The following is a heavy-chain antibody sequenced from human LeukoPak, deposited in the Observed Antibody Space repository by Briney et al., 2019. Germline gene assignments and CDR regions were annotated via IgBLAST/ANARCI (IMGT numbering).Heavy chain of an antibody. J-gene: IGHJ2*01. CDR1: GYSFTSYW. CDR3: ARLVPGVTIFGVVKGWYFDL. D-gene: IGHD3-3*01. Sequence: GESLKISCKGSGYSFTSYWIGWVRQMPGKGLEWMGIIYPGDSDTRYSPSFQGQVTISADKSISTAYLQWSSLKASDTAMYYCARLVPGVTIFGVVKGWYFDLWGRGTLVTVSS. CDR2: IYPGDSDT. V-gene: IGHV5-51*01.